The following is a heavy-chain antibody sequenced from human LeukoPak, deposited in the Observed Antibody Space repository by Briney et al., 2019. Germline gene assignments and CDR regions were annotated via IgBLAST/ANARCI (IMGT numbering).Heavy chain of an antibody. Sequence: PSETLSLTCTVSGGSISSSSYYWGWIRQPPGKGVEWVGSIYYTGITYYNPSLKSRVTISVDTSKNQFSLKLNSVTAADTAVYYCARRLTAMATPLDYWGQGTLVTVSS. CDR3: ARRLTAMATPLDY. CDR2: IYYTGIT. CDR1: GGSISSSSYY. V-gene: IGHV4-39*07. D-gene: IGHD5-18*01. J-gene: IGHJ4*02.